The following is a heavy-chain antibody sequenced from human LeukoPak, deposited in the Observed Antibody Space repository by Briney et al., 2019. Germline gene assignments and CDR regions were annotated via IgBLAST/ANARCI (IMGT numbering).Heavy chain of an antibody. J-gene: IGHJ5*02. CDR3: AKEGGYCSGGSCYDWFDP. CDR1: GFTFSSYW. Sequence: GGSLRLSCAAPGFTFSSYWMHWVRQAPGKGLVWVSRIKSDGSSTSYADSVKGRFTISRDNAKNTLYLQMNSLRAEDTAVYYCAKEGGYCSGGSCYDWFDPWGQGTLVTVSS. D-gene: IGHD2-15*01. V-gene: IGHV3-74*01. CDR2: IKSDGSST.